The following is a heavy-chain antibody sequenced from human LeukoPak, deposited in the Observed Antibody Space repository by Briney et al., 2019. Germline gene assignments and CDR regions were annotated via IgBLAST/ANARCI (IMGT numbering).Heavy chain of an antibody. CDR3: ARSEWLLPRGGFDF. V-gene: IGHV5-51*01. Sequence: GESLKISCQASGYTFGNYWIGRVRQKSGKGLEWMGIIYGDDFDTRYSPSFQGQVTISADKSNRTAYLHWSSLKASDTAIYFCARSEWLLPRGGFDFWGQGTRVVVSS. CDR2: IYGDDFDT. D-gene: IGHD3-3*01. CDR1: GYTFGNYW. J-gene: IGHJ4*02.